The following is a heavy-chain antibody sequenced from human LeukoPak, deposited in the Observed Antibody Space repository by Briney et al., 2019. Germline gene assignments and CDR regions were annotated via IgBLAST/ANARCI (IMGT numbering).Heavy chain of an antibody. V-gene: IGHV4-4*07. CDR1: SGSISGFY. J-gene: IGHJ4*02. CDR3: ARDESITWDPPFDY. Sequence: PSETLSLTRTVSSGSISGFYWSWIRQPAGKGLEWIGRKTTSGSTHYNPSLRSRITMSLDTSTNQFSLRLSAVTAADTAVYYCARDESITWDPPFDYWGPGILVTVSS. D-gene: IGHD3-3*02. CDR2: KTTSGST.